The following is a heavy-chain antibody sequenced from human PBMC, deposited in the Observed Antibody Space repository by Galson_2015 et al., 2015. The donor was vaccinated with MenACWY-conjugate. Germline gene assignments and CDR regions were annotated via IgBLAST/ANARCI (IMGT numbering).Heavy chain of an antibody. CDR3: AKDWGAYYYDGSAYFQY. CDR1: GFTFKNYG. V-gene: IGHV3-23*01. CDR2: VSSGGSSK. J-gene: IGHJ4*02. D-gene: IGHD3-22*01. Sequence: SLRLSCAASGFTFKNYGMSWVRQAPGKGLEWVSSVSSGGSSKYYADSVKGRFNISRDNSKNTVYLQMNSLRAEDTAVYYCAKDWGAYYYDGSAYFQYWGQGAPVTVSS.